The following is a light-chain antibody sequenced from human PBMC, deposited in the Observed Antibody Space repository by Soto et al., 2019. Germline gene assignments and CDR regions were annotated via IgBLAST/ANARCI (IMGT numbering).Light chain of an antibody. CDR1: SRDVGNYNF. CDR2: ENS. Sequence: QSALTQPASVSGSPGQSITISCTGTSRDVGNYNFVSWYQQYPGKAPKLMIYENSNRPSGVSNRFSGSKSGNTASLSISGLLAEDEADYYCCSYASSATFLFGGGTKLNVL. V-gene: IGLV2-23*02. J-gene: IGLJ2*01. CDR3: CSYASSATFL.